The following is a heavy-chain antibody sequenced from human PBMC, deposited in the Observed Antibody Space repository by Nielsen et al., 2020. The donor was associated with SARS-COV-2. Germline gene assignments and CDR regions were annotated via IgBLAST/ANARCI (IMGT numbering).Heavy chain of an antibody. CDR1: GFTFSSYG. CDR3: ARVRGYCSGGSCYPFGGAFDI. J-gene: IGHJ3*02. Sequence: GESLKISCAASGFTFSSYGMHWVRQAPGKGLEWVAVIWYDGSNKYYADSVKGRFTISRDNSKNTLYLQMNSLRAEDTAVYYCARVRGYCSGGSCYPFGGAFDIWGQGTMVTVSS. CDR2: IWYDGSNK. V-gene: IGHV3-33*01. D-gene: IGHD2-15*01.